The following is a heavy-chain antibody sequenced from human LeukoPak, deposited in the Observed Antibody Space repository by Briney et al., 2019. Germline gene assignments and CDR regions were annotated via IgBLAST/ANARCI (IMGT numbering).Heavy chain of an antibody. CDR2: IYYSGST. D-gene: IGHD3-3*01. J-gene: IGHJ4*02. Sequence: SETLSLTCTVSGGSISSYYWSWLRQPPGKGREWIGYIYYSGSTNYNPSLKSRVTISVDTSKNHFSLKLTSLTAADTAVYYCARGVRDFWSGYHYYFDYWGQGTLVTVSS. CDR3: ARGVRDFWSGYHYYFDY. V-gene: IGHV4-59*08. CDR1: GGSISSYY.